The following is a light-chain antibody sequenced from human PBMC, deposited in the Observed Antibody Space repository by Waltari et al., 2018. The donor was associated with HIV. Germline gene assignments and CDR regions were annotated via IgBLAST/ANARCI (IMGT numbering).Light chain of an antibody. J-gene: IGLJ2*01. CDR1: SNDVGAYDY. CDR3: TSYVDNYHVF. V-gene: IGLV2-8*01. CDR2: DVT. Sequence: QSALTQPPSASGSPGQSVTISCTGTSNDVGAYDYVSWYQQHPGRAPKLFIYDVTKRPSGVPDRFSVSKSGNTASLTVSGLQSEDDGHYYCTSYVDNYHVFFGGGTKLTVL.